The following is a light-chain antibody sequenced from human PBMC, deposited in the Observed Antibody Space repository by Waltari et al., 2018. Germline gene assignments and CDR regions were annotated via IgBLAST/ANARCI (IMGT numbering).Light chain of an antibody. V-gene: IGLV1-40*01. CDR2: QNS. J-gene: IGLJ2*01. Sequence: QSVLTQPPSVSGAPGQRVTISCTGSSSNIGAGYDVHWYQQFPGTAPKLLIYQNSNRASGVPDRFSGSMSGTSASLAITGLLAEDEADYYCQAFDSSLNAVLFGGGTKLTVL. CDR1: SSNIGAGYD. CDR3: QAFDSSLNAVL.